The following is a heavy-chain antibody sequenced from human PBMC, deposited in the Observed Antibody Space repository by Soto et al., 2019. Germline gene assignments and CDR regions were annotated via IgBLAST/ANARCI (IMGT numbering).Heavy chain of an antibody. V-gene: IGHV1-69*12. CDR3: AREGGAAALYWYFDL. D-gene: IGHD6-13*01. CDR2: IIPIFGTA. Sequence: QVQLVQSGAEVKKPGSSVKVSCKASGGTFSSYAISWVRQAPGQGLEWMGGIIPIFGTANYAQKIQGRVTITADESTSTAYMELSSLGSEDSAVYCCAREGGAAALYWYFDLWGRGTLVTVSS. J-gene: IGHJ2*01. CDR1: GGTFSSYA.